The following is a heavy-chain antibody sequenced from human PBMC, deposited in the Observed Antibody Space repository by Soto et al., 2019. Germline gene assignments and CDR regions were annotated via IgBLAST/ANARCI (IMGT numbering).Heavy chain of an antibody. CDR3: ATEPPRITIFVARTSDNGGY. J-gene: IGHJ4*02. V-gene: IGHV1-69*02. Sequence: QVQLVQSGAEVKKPGSSVKVSCKASGGTFSSYTISWVRQAPGQGLEWMGRIIPILGIANYAQKFQGRVTITADKSTRTAYMELSSLRSEDTAVYYCATEPPRITIFVARTSDNGGYWGQGTLVTVSS. D-gene: IGHD3-3*01. CDR1: GGTFSSYT. CDR2: IIPILGIA.